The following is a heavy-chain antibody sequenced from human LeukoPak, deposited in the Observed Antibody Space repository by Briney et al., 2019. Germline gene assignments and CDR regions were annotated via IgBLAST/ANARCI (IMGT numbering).Heavy chain of an antibody. D-gene: IGHD6-13*01. J-gene: IGHJ5*02. CDR2: ISSSSSYI. CDR3: ARDSIAAAGTVWFDP. V-gene: IGHV3-21*01. CDR1: GFTFSSYS. Sequence: GGSLRLTCAASGFTFSSYSMNWVRQAPGKGLEWVSSISSSSSYIYYADSVKGRFTISRDNAKNSLYLQMNSLRAEDTAVYYCARDSIAAAGTVWFDPWGQGTLVTVSS.